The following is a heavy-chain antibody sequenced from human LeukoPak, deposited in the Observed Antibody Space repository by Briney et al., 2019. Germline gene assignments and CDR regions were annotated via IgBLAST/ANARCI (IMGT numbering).Heavy chain of an antibody. J-gene: IGHJ4*02. D-gene: IGHD2-2*02. CDR3: ARGGFSSTSCYRG. V-gene: IGHV3-21*01. CDR2: ISSSSSYI. Sequence: GGSLRLSCAASGFTFSSYSMNWVRQAPGKGLEWVSSISSSSSYIYYADSVKGRFTISRDNAKNSLYLQMNSLRAEDTAVYYCARGGFSSTSCYRGWGQGTLVTVSS. CDR1: GFTFSSYS.